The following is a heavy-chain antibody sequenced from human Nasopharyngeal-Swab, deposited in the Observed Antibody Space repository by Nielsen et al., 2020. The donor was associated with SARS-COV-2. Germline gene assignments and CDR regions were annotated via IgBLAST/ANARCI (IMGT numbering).Heavy chain of an antibody. CDR3: ARNPGYYDFWSGYPNWFDP. D-gene: IGHD3-3*01. J-gene: IGHJ5*02. CDR1: GGTFSSYA. Sequence: SVKASCKASGGTFSSYAISWARQAPGQGLEGMGGIIPIFGTANYAQKFQGRVTITADESTSTAYMELSSLRSEDTAVYYCARNPGYYDFWSGYPNWFDPWGQGTLVTVSS. V-gene: IGHV1-69*13. CDR2: IIPIFGTA.